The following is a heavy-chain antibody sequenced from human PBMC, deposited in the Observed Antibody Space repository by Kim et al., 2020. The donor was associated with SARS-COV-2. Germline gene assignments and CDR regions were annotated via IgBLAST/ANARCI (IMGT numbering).Heavy chain of an antibody. V-gene: IGHV3-23*01. CDR3: AKDHPMTTVTTYYYYGMDV. CDR1: GFTFSSYA. D-gene: IGHD4-17*01. J-gene: IGHJ6*02. CDR2: ISGSGGST. Sequence: GGSLRLSCAASGFTFSSYAMSWVRQAPGKGLEWVSAISGSGGSTYYADSVKGRFTISRDNSKNTMYLQMNSLTAEDTAVYYCAKDHPMTTVTTYYYYGMDVWGHGTTVTVSS.